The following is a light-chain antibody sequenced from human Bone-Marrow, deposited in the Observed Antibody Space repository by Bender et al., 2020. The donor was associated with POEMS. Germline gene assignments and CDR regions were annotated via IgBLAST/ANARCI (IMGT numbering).Light chain of an antibody. CDR3: AVWEDRLNGWV. CDR2: SSH. V-gene: IGLV1-44*01. CDR1: SSNIGAHA. Sequence: QSVLTQPPSASGTPGQRVTISCSGGSSNIGAHAVNWYQHLPGTAPKPLIYSSHQRPSEIPDRFAGSRSGASASLAIGGLQSEDVADYYCAVWEDRLNGWVFGGGTTLTVL. J-gene: IGLJ3*02.